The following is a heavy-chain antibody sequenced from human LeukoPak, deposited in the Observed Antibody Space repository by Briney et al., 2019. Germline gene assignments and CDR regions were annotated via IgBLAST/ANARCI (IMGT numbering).Heavy chain of an antibody. D-gene: IGHD6-13*01. V-gene: IGHV1-8*02. CDR3: AKAGSSRHAFDI. CDR1: GYTFTSYD. CDR2: MNPNSGNT. J-gene: IGHJ3*02. Sequence: GASVKVSCKASGYTFTSYDINWVRQATGQGLEWMGWMNPNSGNTGYAQKFQGRVTMTEDTSTDTAYMELSSLRSEDTAVYYCAKAGSSRHAFDIWGQGTMVTVSS.